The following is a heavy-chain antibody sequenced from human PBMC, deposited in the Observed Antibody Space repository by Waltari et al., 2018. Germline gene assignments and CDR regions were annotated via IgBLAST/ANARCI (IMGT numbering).Heavy chain of an antibody. D-gene: IGHD3-10*01. CDR1: GYTFTSYY. CDR3: ARQVMVRGVIITLDY. V-gene: IGHV1-46*01. Sequence: QVQLVQSGAEVKKPGASVKVSCKASGYTFTSYYMHWVRQAPGQGLEWMGIINPSGGSTSYAQKFQGRVTMTRDTSTSTGDMELSSLRSEDTAVYYCARQVMVRGVIITLDYWGQGTLVTVSS. CDR2: INPSGGST. J-gene: IGHJ4*02.